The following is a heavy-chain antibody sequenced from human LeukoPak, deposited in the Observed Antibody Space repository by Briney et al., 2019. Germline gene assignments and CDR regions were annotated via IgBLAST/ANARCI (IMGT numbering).Heavy chain of an antibody. CDR2: ISSSSYI. CDR1: GFTFSTYS. V-gene: IGHV3-21*01. J-gene: IGHJ4*02. D-gene: IGHD6-13*01. CDR3: ARDIKQQLVRPLDY. Sequence: GGSLRLSCAASGFTFSTYSMNWVRQAPGKGLEWVSSISSSSYIYYADSVKGRFTISRDNAKNSLYLQMNSLRAEDTAVYYCARDIKQQLVRPLDYWGQGTLVTVSS.